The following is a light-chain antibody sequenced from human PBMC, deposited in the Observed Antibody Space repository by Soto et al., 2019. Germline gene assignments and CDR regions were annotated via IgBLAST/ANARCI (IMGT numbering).Light chain of an antibody. Sequence: GGDRATVTWPPTQRISSYLAWYQQKPGKAPDLLXYAASSLQSGVPSRFSGSGSGTDFTLTISSRQPEDFATYYCQQSYSTPRTFGQGTKVDIK. V-gene: IGKV1-39*01. CDR2: AAS. CDR1: QRISSY. J-gene: IGKJ1*01. CDR3: QQSYSTPRT.